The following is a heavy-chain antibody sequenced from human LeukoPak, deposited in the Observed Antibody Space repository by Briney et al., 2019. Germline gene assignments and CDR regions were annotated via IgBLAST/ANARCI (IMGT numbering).Heavy chain of an antibody. CDR2: IYYSGST. J-gene: IGHJ4*02. CDR1: GGSISSYY. D-gene: IGHD6-25*01. Sequence: PSETLSLTCTVSGGSISSYYWSWIRQPPGKGLEWIGYIYYSGSTNYNPSLKSRVTISVDTSKNQFSLKLSSVTAADTAVYYCARAVKRRYYFDYWGQGTLVTVSS. V-gene: IGHV4-59*01. CDR3: ARAVKRRYYFDY.